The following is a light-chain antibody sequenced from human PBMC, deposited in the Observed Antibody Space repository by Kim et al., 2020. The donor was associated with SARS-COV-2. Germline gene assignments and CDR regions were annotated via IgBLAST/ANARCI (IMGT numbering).Light chain of an antibody. Sequence: SVSPGQKASLTCSGDKLGDKYACWYQQKPGQSPVLVIYQDSKRPSGIPERFSGSNSGNTATLTISGTQAMDEADYYCQAWDSSNVVFGGGTQLTVL. V-gene: IGLV3-1*01. J-gene: IGLJ2*01. CDR3: QAWDSSNVV. CDR2: QDS. CDR1: KLGDKY.